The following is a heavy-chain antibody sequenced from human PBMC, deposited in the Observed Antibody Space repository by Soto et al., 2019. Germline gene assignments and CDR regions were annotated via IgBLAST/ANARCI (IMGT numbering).Heavy chain of an antibody. CDR2: IYYSGST. Sequence: SETLSLTCTVSGGSISSYYWSWIRQPPGKGLEWIGYIYYSGSTNYNPSLKSRVTISVDTSKNQFSLKLSSVAAADKAVYYCARHDHWNYFDYWGQGTLVTVSS. J-gene: IGHJ4*02. V-gene: IGHV4-59*08. CDR1: GGSISSYY. D-gene: IGHD1-1*01. CDR3: ARHDHWNYFDY.